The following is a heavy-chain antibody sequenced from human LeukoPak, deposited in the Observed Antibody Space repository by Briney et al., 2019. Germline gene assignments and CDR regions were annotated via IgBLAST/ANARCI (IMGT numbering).Heavy chain of an antibody. CDR2: IWYDGSNK. Sequence: GGSLRLSCAASGFTFSSYGMHWVRQAPGKGLEWVAVIWYDGSNKYYADSVKGLFTISRDNSKNTLYLQMNSLRAEDTAVYYCAHIVAQNDAFDIWGQGTMVTVSS. CDR1: GFTFSSYG. D-gene: IGHD5-12*01. J-gene: IGHJ3*02. CDR3: AHIVAQNDAFDI. V-gene: IGHV3-33*01.